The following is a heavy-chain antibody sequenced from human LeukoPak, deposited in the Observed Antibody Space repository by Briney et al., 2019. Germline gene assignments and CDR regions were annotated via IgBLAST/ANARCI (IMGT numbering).Heavy chain of an antibody. CDR1: GFTFSSYA. D-gene: IGHD5-18*01. Sequence: GRSLRLSCAASGFTFSSYAMHWVRQAPGKGLEWVAVISYDGSNKYYADSVKGRFTISRDNSKNTLYPQMNSLRAEDTAVYYCARAGTGYSYGFFDYWGQGTLVTVSS. CDR3: ARAGTGYSYGFFDY. V-gene: IGHV3-30*04. J-gene: IGHJ4*02. CDR2: ISYDGSNK.